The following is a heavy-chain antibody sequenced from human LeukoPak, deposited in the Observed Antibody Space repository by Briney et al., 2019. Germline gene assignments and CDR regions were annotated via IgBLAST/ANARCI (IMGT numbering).Heavy chain of an antibody. Sequence: SETLSLTCTVSGGSISSSSYYWGWIRQPPGKGLEWIGSVCYSGSTYYNPSLKSRVTISVDTSKNQFSLKLSSVTAADTAGYYCARRVDGDPPTVYYYGMDVWGQGTTVTDSS. CDR3: ARRVDGDPPTVYYYGMDV. D-gene: IGHD4-17*01. CDR1: GGSISSSSYY. V-gene: IGHV4-39*01. J-gene: IGHJ6*02. CDR2: VCYSGST.